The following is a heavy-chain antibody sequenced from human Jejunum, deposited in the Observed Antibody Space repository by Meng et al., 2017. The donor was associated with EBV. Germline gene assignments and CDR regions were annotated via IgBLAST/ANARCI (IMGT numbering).Heavy chain of an antibody. CDR3: SRGSDRAKAGIA. J-gene: IGHJ4*02. D-gene: IGHD6-19*01. V-gene: IGHV4-34*01. CDR1: GGSVSSHY. CDR2: IHPSGIA. Sequence: QVQPIQCGARLLQPSETLSLPCAVYGGSVSSHYWSWICRPPGKGLEWIGEIHPSGIANYSPSLRSRVTISVETSKNEFSLKLSSVTAADTAVYYCSRGSDRAKAGIAWGQGTLVTVSS.